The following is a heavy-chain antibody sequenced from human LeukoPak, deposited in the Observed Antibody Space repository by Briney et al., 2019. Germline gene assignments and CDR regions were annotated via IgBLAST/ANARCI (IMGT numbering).Heavy chain of an antibody. D-gene: IGHD3-22*01. CDR2: VRYDESTK. J-gene: IGHJ4*02. Sequence: PGGSLRLSCAASGFTFSSYAMSWVRQAPGKGLEWVAFVRYDESTKFYADSVKGRFTISRDNSKNTLYLQMNSLRAEDTAVYYCAKCNRYYYDSSGYSAADYWGQGTLVTVSS. CDR1: GFTFSSYA. V-gene: IGHV3-30*02. CDR3: AKCNRYYYDSSGYSAADY.